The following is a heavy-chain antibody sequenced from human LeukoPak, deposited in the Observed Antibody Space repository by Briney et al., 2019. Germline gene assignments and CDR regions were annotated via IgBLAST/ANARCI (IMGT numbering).Heavy chain of an antibody. CDR2: FNWNSGNI. CDR1: GGSISSYY. CDR3: AKGSAVGYYSYTMDV. J-gene: IGHJ6*02. D-gene: IGHD3-22*01. Sequence: LSLTCTVSGGSISSYYWSWIRQPPGKGLEWVSGFNWNSGNIGYADSVKGRFTISRDNAKNSLYLQMNSPRTEDTALYYCAKGSAVGYYSYTMDVWGQGTTVTVSS. V-gene: IGHV3-9*01.